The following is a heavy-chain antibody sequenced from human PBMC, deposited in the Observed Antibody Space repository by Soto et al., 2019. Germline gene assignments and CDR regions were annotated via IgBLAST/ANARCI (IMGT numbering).Heavy chain of an antibody. CDR3: AKRGPGGIVVVVSATTGDFDY. CDR1: GFTFSSYA. D-gene: IGHD2-15*01. CDR2: TSGSGGRT. J-gene: IGHJ4*02. V-gene: IGHV3-23*01. Sequence: GGSLRLSCAAAGFTFSSYAMNWVRQAPGGGLEWISSTSGSGGRTYYADSVKGRFTISRDNSQNTLYLQMDSLKVEDTAVYYCAKRGPGGIVVVVSATTGDFDYWGQGTLVTVSS.